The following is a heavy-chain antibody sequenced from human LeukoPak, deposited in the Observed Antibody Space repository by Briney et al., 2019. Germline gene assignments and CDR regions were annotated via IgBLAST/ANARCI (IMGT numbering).Heavy chain of an antibody. CDR3: AKGRRDGYNYGMDV. Sequence: QPGGSLRLSCAASGFTVNNYAMSWVRQAPGKGLEWVSDIGASGGTTYSADSVKGRFTISRDESKNTVYLQMNSLRAEDTAVYYCAKGRRDGYNYGMDVWGQGTTVTVSS. CDR1: GFTVNNYA. V-gene: IGHV3-23*01. D-gene: IGHD5-24*01. J-gene: IGHJ6*02. CDR2: IGASGGTT.